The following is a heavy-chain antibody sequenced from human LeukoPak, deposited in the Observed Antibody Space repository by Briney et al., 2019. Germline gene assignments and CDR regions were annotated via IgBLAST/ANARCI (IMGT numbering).Heavy chain of an antibody. D-gene: IGHD6-6*01. CDR1: GGSISSGSYY. J-gene: IGHJ3*02. CDR2: IYTSGST. CDR3: ARRGGQLGGAFDI. Sequence: PSQTLSLTCTVSGGSISSGSYYWSWIRQPAGKGLEWIGRIYTSGSTNYNPSLKSRVTISKDTSKNQFSLKLSSVTAADTAVYYCARRGGQLGGAFDIWGQGTMVTVSS. V-gene: IGHV4-61*02.